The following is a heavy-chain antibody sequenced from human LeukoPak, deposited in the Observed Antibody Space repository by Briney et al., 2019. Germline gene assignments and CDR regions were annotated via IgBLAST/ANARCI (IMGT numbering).Heavy chain of an antibody. J-gene: IGHJ3*02. V-gene: IGHV3-23*01. CDR1: GFTFSNYA. D-gene: IGHD3-3*01. Sequence: TGGSLRLSCAASGFTFSNYALSWVRQAPGKGLVWVSAISGSGGSTYYADSVKGRFTISRDNSKSTLYLHMSSLGTEDTAVYYCVRPRDYWSGYYSAFDIWGQGTMVTVSS. CDR2: ISGSGGST. CDR3: VRPRDYWSGYYSAFDI.